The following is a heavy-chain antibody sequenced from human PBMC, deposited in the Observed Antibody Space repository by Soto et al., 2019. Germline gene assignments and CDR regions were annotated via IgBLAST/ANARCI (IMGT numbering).Heavy chain of an antibody. Sequence: LRLSCAASGFTFSSYSMNWVRQAPGKGLEWVSSISSSSYIYYADSVKGRFTISRDNAKNSLYLQMNSQRAEDTAVYYCARAIVATITGYYYYGMDVWGQGTTVTVSS. V-gene: IGHV3-21*01. CDR3: ARAIVATITGYYYYGMDV. J-gene: IGHJ6*02. CDR2: ISSSSYI. CDR1: GFTFSSYS. D-gene: IGHD5-12*01.